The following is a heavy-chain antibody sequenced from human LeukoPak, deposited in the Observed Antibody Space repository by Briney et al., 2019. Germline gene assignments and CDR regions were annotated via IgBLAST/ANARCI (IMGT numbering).Heavy chain of an antibody. CDR2: IYHSGST. CDR1: GYSISSGYY. J-gene: IGHJ4*02. Sequence: PSETLSLTCTVSGYSISSGYYWGWIRQPPGKGLEWIGSIYHSGSTYYNPSLKSRVTISVDTSKNQFSLRLSSVTAADTAVYYCARGGSYDFWSGFQRGRFDYWGQGTLVTVSS. CDR3: ARGGSYDFWSGFQRGRFDY. D-gene: IGHD3-3*01. V-gene: IGHV4-38-2*02.